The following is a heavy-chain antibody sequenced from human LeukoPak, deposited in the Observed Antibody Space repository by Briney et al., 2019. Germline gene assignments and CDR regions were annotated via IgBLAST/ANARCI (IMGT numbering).Heavy chain of an antibody. Sequence: ASVKVSCKASGYTFTSYDINWVRQATGQGLEWMGWMNPNSGNTGYAQKFQGRVTMTRNTSISTAYMELNSLRAEDTAVYYCARLGDVLEWPSTYFDYWGQGTLVTVSS. D-gene: IGHD3-3*01. CDR1: GYTFTSYD. V-gene: IGHV1-8*01. CDR2: MNPNSGNT. J-gene: IGHJ4*02. CDR3: ARLGDVLEWPSTYFDY.